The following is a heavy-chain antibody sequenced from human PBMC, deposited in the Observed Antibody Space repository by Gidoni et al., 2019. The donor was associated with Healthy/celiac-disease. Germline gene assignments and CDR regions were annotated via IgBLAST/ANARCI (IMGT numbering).Heavy chain of an antibody. J-gene: IGHJ4*02. CDR3: ARVLLSGRPFFDY. D-gene: IGHD2-15*01. Sequence: EVQLVESGGGLVQPGGSLRLSCAASGFTFSSYWMSWVRQAPGKGLEWVANIKQDGSEKYYVDSVKGRFTISRDNAKNSLYLQMNSLRAEDTAVYYCARVLLSGRPFFDYWGQGTLVTVSS. CDR1: GFTFSSYW. CDR2: IKQDGSEK. V-gene: IGHV3-7*03.